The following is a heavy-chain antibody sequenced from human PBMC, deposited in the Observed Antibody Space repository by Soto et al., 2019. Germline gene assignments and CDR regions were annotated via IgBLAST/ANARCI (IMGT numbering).Heavy chain of an antibody. Sequence: SETLSLTCTVSRCSIRSSSYYWGWIRQPPGKGLEWIGSIYYSGSTYYNPSLKSRVTISVDTSKNQFSLKLSSVTAADTAVYYCGIAAAGTDYYYYGMDVLVQGTSVT. J-gene: IGHJ6*02. D-gene: IGHD6-13*01. CDR3: GIAAAGTDYYYYGMDV. CDR1: RCSIRSSSYY. V-gene: IGHV4-39*01. CDR2: IYYSGST.